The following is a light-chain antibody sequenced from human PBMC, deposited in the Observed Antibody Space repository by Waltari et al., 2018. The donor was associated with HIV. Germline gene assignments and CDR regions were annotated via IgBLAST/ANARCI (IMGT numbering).Light chain of an antibody. J-gene: IGKJ1*01. Sequence: EIVMTQSPATLSLSPGERATLSCRASQSVIGNLAWNQQKPGQAPRLLIYGASSRATGIPARFSGSGSGTEFSLTISSLQSEDFAFYYCQQYNNWPGTFGQGTKVEIK. CDR1: QSVIGN. CDR2: GAS. CDR3: QQYNNWPGT. V-gene: IGKV3-15*01.